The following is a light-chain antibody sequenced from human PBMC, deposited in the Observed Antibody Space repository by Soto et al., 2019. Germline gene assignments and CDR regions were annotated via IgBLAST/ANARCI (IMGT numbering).Light chain of an antibody. V-gene: IGLV2-8*01. CDR2: EVS. J-gene: IGLJ3*02. Sequence: QSALTQPPSASGSPGQSVTISCTGTSSDVGAYNYVSWYQQYPGKAPKLMIYEVSKRPSGVPDRFSGSKSGKTASLTVSGLQPEDEADYHCTSYADSNIWVFGGWTKVTVL. CDR1: SSDVGAYNY. CDR3: TSYADSNIWV.